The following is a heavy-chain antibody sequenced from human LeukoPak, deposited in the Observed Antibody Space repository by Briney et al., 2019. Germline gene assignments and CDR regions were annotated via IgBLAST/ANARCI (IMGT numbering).Heavy chain of an antibody. D-gene: IGHD2-2*01. CDR2: IIPILGTA. CDR1: GGTFSSYA. J-gene: IGHJ5*02. V-gene: IGHV1-69*05. Sequence: ASVKVSCKASGGTFSSYAISWVRQAPGQGLEWMGGIIPILGTANYAQKFQGRVTITTDESTSTAYMELSSLRSEDTAVYYCATLRTPDIVVVPAAISGWFDPWGQGTLVTVSS. CDR3: ATLRTPDIVVVPAAISGWFDP.